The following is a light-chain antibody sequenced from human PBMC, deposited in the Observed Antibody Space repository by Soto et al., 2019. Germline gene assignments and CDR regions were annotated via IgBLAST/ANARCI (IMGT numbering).Light chain of an antibody. Sequence: EIVLTQSPGTLSFSPGERATLSCRASQSVSSSYLAWYQQKPGQAPRLLIYGASSRATGIPDRFSGSGSGTDFTLTISRLEPEEFAVYYCQQYGSSPRFGGGTKVEIK. CDR1: QSVSSSY. V-gene: IGKV3-20*01. J-gene: IGKJ4*01. CDR3: QQYGSSPR. CDR2: GAS.